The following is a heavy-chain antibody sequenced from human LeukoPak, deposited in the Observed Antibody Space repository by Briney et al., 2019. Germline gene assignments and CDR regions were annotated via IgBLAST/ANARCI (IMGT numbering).Heavy chain of an antibody. J-gene: IGHJ4*02. CDR2: ISGSGGST. V-gene: IGHV3-23*01. CDR3: AKDLSFLEWLSYFDY. CDR1: GFTFSSYA. Sequence: SGGSLRLSCAASGFTFSSYAMSWVRQAPGKGLEWVSAISGSGGSTYYADSVKGRFTISRDNSKNTLYLQMNSLRAEDTAVYYCAKDLSFLEWLSYFDYWGQGTLVTVSS. D-gene: IGHD3-3*02.